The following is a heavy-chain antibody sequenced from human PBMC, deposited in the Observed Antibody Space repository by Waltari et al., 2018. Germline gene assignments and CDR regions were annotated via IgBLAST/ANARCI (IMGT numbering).Heavy chain of an antibody. J-gene: IGHJ4*02. V-gene: IGHV3-30*18. CDR1: GFTFSSYG. D-gene: IGHD3-10*01. CDR2: ISYDGSNK. CDR3: AKDSMVQGRDY. Sequence: QVQLVESGGGVVQPGRSLRLSCAASGFTFSSYGMHWVRQAPGKGLEWVAVISYDGSNKYYADSVKGRFTISRDNSKNTLYLQMNSLRAEDTAVYYCAKDSMVQGRDYWGQGTLVTVSS.